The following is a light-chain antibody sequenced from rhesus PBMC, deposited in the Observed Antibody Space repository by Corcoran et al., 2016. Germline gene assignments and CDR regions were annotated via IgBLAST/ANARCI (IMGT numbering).Light chain of an antibody. J-gene: IGLJ1*01. CDR2: EVS. CDR1: SSAIGGYNY. CDR3: CSYAVSYTCYI. V-gene: IGLV2-32*01. Sequence: QAALTQPRSVSGSPGQSVTISCTGTSSAIGGYNYVSWYQKHPGTAPKLIIYEVSKRPSGVSDRFSGSKSGNTASLTISGLLTGDEADYYCCSYAVSYTCYIFGTETRLTVL.